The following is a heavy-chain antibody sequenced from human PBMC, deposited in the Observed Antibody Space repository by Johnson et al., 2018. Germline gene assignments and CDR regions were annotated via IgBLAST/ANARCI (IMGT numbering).Heavy chain of an antibody. CDR2: IYYNGNT. V-gene: IGHV4-59*01. J-gene: IGHJ6*03. Sequence: VQLQESGPGLVKPSETLSLTCTVSGDSISSYYWTWIRQSPGKGLEWIGYIYYNGNTNYNPSLKIRVTMSVDTSKNQCSLKLRSVSTADTAVYYCAGVPYYYENTQHRYYFCDMDVWGKGTTVTVSS. D-gene: IGHD3-22*01. CDR3: AGVPYYYENTQHRYYFCDMDV. CDR1: GDSISSYY.